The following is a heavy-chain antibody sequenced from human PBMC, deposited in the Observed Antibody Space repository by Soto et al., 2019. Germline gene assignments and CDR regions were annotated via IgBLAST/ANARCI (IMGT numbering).Heavy chain of an antibody. CDR2: MSNDGSDK. D-gene: IGHD3-10*02. CDR3: ARGSSSGTMSYIIDH. J-gene: IGHJ4*02. V-gene: IGHV3-30*03. Sequence: QPGGSLRLSCAASGFTFSGHGMHWVRRRQAPGKGLEWVAVMSNDGSDKNYVDSVKGRFTISRDNSENILYLQMNSLRAEDTADYYCARGSSSGTMSYIIDHWGQGTLVTVSS. CDR1: GFTFSGHG.